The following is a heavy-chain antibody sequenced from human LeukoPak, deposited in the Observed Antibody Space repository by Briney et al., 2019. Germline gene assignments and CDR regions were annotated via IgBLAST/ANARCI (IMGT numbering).Heavy chain of an antibody. Sequence: SETLSLTCTVSGGSINRYYWSWIRQSPGKGLEWIGYIYYSGSTNYNPSLKSRVTISVDTSKNQFSLKLSSVTAADTAVYYCARGRSSYDAFDIWGQGTMVTVSS. V-gene: IGHV4-59*01. J-gene: IGHJ3*02. D-gene: IGHD1-26*01. CDR1: GGSINRYY. CDR3: ARGRSSYDAFDI. CDR2: IYYSGST.